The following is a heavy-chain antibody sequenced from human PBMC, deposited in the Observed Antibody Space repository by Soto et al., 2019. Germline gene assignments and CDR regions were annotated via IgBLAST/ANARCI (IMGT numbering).Heavy chain of an antibody. CDR3: ARDCCIGRRYAHWGQGTLVTVSSGESSQGRQFLPGVLALLSQCDKWFGP. CDR2: INSDGST. J-gene: IGHJ5*02. D-gene: IGHD7-27*01. Sequence: PGGSLRLSCAASGFTVSSSFMSWVRQAPGKGLEWVSVINSDGSTFYADSLKGRVTISRDNSKNILFLQMNNLRAEDTAVYYCARDCCIGRRYAHWGQGTLVTVSSGESSQGRQFLPGVLALLSQCDKWFGPRGQGTLVTVSS. CDR1: GFTVSSSF. V-gene: IGHV3-53*01.